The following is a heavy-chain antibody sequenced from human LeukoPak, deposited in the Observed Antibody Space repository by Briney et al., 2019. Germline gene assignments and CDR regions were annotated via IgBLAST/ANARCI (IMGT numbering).Heavy chain of an antibody. CDR3: ARLHSSSPLDYYYGMDV. J-gene: IGHJ6*02. Sequence: SETLSLTCTVSGGSISSGSYYWSWIRQPPGKGLEWIGYIYYSGSTNYNPSLKSRVTISVDTSKNQFSLKLSSVTAADTAVYYCARLHSSSPLDYYYGMDVWGQGTTVTVSS. CDR2: IYYSGST. CDR1: GGSISSGSYY. D-gene: IGHD6-13*01. V-gene: IGHV4-61*01.